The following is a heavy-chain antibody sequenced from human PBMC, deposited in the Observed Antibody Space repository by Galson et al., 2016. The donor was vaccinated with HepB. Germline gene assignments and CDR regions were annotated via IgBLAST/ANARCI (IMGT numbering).Heavy chain of an antibody. CDR1: GFTFGDYA. CDR2: IKGKAYGGTT. D-gene: IGHD6-19*01. V-gene: IGHV3-49*03. CDR3: TLVMFNSGWYADY. Sequence: SLRLSCATSGFTFGDYAMSWFRQAPGKGPEWLGFIKGKAYGGTTQYAASVRGRFSISRDDSKSIAYLQMNRLKTEDTAVYYCTLVMFNSGWYADYWGQGTLVTVSS. J-gene: IGHJ4*02.